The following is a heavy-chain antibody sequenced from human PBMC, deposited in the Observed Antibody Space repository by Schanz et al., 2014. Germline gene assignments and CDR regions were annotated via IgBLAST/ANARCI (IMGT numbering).Heavy chain of an antibody. Sequence: DVQLVESGTYLVEPGESLRLSCVASGFNFSRYNMNWVRQTPGKGLEWISHISFDGNIIYYADSVQGRFTISRDNAKNSLFLQMASLRDEDTAVYYCARDPSGNYYRYHFDYWGQGSLVTVSS. CDR2: ISFDGNII. CDR1: GFNFSRYN. V-gene: IGHV3-48*02. J-gene: IGHJ4*02. CDR3: ARDPSGNYYRYHFDY. D-gene: IGHD1-26*01.